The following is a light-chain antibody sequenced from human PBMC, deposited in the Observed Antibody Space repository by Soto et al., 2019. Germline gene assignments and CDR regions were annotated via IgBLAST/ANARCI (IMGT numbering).Light chain of an antibody. CDR2: STS. CDR3: QQRSSWPFT. V-gene: IGKV3-11*01. CDR1: QSIGSY. J-gene: IGKJ3*01. Sequence: ELVLTQSPATLSLSPGERATLSCRASQSIGSYLAWYQQKPGQAPRLLIYSTSNRATGIPARFSGSGSGTDFTLTISSLETEDFALSYCQQRSSWPFTFGPGTRVDV.